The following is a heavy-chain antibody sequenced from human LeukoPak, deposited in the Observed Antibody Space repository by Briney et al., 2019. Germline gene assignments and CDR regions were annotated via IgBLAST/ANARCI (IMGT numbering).Heavy chain of an antibody. Sequence: SQTLSLTCAVSGGSVSSGGYSWSWIRQPPGKDLEWIGYIYHSGSTYYNPSLKSRVTISVDRSKNQFSLKLSSVTAADTAVYYCARATFSRTMGKWGQGTLVTVSS. V-gene: IGHV4-30-2*01. CDR3: ARATFSRTMGK. J-gene: IGHJ4*02. CDR2: IYHSGST. D-gene: IGHD3-16*01. CDR1: GGSVSSGGYS.